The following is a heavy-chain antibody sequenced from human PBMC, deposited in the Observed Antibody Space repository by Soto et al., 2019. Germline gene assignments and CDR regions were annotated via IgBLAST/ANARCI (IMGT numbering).Heavy chain of an antibody. Sequence: SETLSLTCTVSGGSISSGGYYWSWIRQHPGKGLEWIGYIYYSGSTYYNPSLKSRVTISVDTSKNQFSLKLSSVTAADTAVYYCARATYDYGSQYYYYYMDVWGKGTTVTVAS. D-gene: IGHD3-10*01. CDR2: IYYSGST. J-gene: IGHJ6*03. CDR3: ARATYDYGSQYYYYYMDV. CDR1: GGSISSGGYY. V-gene: IGHV4-31*03.